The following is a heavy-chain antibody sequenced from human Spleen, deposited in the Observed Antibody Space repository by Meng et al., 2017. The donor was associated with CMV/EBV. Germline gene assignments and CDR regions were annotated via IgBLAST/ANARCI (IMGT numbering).Heavy chain of an antibody. V-gene: IGHV3-53*01. CDR3: ARGYDYVWGSYRSDALDV. D-gene: IGHD3-16*02. CDR2: IYSGGST. CDR1: GFTVSSNY. J-gene: IGHJ3*01. Sequence: GESLKISCAASGFTVSSNYMSWVRQAPGKGLEWVSVIYSGGSTYYADSVKGRFTISRDNSKNTQSLQMNSLRAEDTAVYYCARGYDYVWGSYRSDALDVWGQGTMVTVSS.